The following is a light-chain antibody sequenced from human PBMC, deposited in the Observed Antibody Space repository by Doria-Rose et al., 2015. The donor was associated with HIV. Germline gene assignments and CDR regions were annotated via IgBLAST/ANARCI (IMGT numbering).Light chain of an antibody. V-gene: IGLV2-14*04. CDR3: SSYTSNNTPVV. CDR1: SSDIGGYNY. Sequence: VSGSPGQSITISCTGTSSDIGGYNYVSWYQQHPGEAPKLMIYDVSKRPSGVSNRFSGSKSGNTASLTISGLQAEDEADYYCSSYTSNNTPVVFGGGTKLTVL. CDR2: DVS. J-gene: IGLJ2*01.